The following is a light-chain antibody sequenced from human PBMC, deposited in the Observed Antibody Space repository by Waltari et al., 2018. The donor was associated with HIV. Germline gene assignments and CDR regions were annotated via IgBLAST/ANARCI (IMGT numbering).Light chain of an antibody. J-gene: IGLJ2*01. CDR1: RSNIGAGYD. CDR2: GNT. CDR3: QSLRV. Sequence: QSVLTQPPSVSGAPGQRVTISCTGSRSNIGAGYDVHWYQQLPGTAPKLPIYGNTNRPSGVPDRFSGSKSGTSASLAITGLQAEDEADYYCQSLRVFGGGTKLTVL. V-gene: IGLV1-40*01.